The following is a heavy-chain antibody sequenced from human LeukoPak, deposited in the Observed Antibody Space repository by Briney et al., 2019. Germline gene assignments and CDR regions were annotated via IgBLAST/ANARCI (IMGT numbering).Heavy chain of an antibody. CDR3: ARADQHYYGSWSYYCSVPESP. J-gene: IGHJ4*02. CDR1: GYTFTSYG. V-gene: IGHV1-18*01. D-gene: IGHD3-10*01. Sequence: TSVKLSFKASGYTFTSYGISWVRQAPGQGLEWMGWISAYNGNTNYAQKLQGRVTMTTDTSTSTAYMELRSLRSDDTGVYHCARADQHYYGSWSYYCSVPESPGGEGTLVTVP. CDR2: ISAYNGNT.